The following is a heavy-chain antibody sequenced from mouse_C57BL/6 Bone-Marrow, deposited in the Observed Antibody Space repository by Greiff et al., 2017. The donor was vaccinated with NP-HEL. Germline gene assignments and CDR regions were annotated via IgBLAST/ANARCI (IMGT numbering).Heavy chain of an antibody. V-gene: IGHV1-85*01. J-gene: IGHJ3*01. Sequence: VQGVESGPELVKPGASVKLSCKASGYTFTSYDINWVKQRPGQGLEWIGWIYPRDGSTKYNEKFKGKATLTVDTSSSTAYMELHSLTSEDSAVYFCARRPHLSHWGQGTLVTVSA. CDR2: IYPRDGST. CDR3: ARRPHLSH. CDR1: GYTFTSYD. D-gene: IGHD2-3*01.